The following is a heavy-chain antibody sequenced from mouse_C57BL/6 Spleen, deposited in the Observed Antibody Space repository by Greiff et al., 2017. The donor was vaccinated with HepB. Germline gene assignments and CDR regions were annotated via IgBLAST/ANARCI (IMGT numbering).Heavy chain of an antibody. CDR1: GYTFTSYG. J-gene: IGHJ1*03. V-gene: IGHV1-81*01. Sequence: QVQLQQSGAELARPGASVKLSCKASGYTFTSYGISWVKQRTGQGLEWIGEIYPRSGNTYYNEKFKGKATLTADKASSTAYMELRSLTSEDSAVYFCARGAYGSTARYFDVWGTGTTVTVSS. D-gene: IGHD1-1*01. CDR3: ARGAYGSTARYFDV. CDR2: IYPRSGNT.